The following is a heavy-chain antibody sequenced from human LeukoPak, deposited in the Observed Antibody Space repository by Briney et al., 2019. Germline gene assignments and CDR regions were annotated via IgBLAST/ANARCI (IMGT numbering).Heavy chain of an antibody. CDR2: INPNSGGT. V-gene: IGHV1-2*02. J-gene: IGHJ2*01. CDR1: GYTFTGYY. D-gene: IGHD5-12*01. CDR3: ASTRVATSDYWYFDL. Sequence: ASVKVSCKASGYTFTGYYMHWVRQAPGQGLEWMGWINPNSGGTNYAQKFQGRVTMTRDTSISTAYMELSRLRSDDTAVYYCASTRVATSDYWYFDLWGRGTLVTVSS.